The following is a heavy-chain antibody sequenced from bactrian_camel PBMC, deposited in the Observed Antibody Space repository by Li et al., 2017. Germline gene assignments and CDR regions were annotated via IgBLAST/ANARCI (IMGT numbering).Heavy chain of an antibody. J-gene: IGHJ4*01. D-gene: IGHD6*01. Sequence: HVQLVESGGGSVQAGGSLRLSCAASGYTYNRNCMAWFRQAPGKEREGVASISIGGTTYADSVKGRFTISRDSAKNTVYLQMNNLQPEDTATYYCAEGRGSRGEHCYSLNYWGQGTQVTVS. CDR1: GYTYNRNC. V-gene: IGHV3S55*01. CDR3: AEGRGSRGEHCYSLNY. CDR2: ISIGGTT.